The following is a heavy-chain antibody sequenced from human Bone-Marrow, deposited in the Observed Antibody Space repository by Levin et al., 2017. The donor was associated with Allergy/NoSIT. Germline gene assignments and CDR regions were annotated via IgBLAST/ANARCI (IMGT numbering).Heavy chain of an antibody. J-gene: IGHJ4*02. CDR3: ARSSGSAAYFDY. CDR2: INSDGSST. D-gene: IGHD1-26*01. Sequence: ETLSLTCAASGFTFSSYWMHWVRQAPGKGLAWVSRINSDGSSTSYADSVKGRFTISRDNAKNTLYLQMNSLRAEDTAVYYCARSSGSAAYFDYWGQGTLVTVSS. V-gene: IGHV3-74*01. CDR1: GFTFSSYW.